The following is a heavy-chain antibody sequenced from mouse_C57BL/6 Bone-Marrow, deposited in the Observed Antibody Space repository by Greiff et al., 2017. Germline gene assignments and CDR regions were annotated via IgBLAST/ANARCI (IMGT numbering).Heavy chain of an antibody. J-gene: IGHJ1*03. V-gene: IGHV5-6*01. CDR1: GFTFSSYG. D-gene: IGHD1-3*01. Sequence: EVMLVESGGDLVKPGGSLKLSCAASGFTFSSYGMPWVRQTPDKRLEWVATISSGGSYTYYPDSVKGRFTISRDNAKNTLYLQMSSLKSEDTAMYYCARHSGYYDVWGTGTTVTVSS. CDR3: ARHSGYYDV. CDR2: ISSGGSYT.